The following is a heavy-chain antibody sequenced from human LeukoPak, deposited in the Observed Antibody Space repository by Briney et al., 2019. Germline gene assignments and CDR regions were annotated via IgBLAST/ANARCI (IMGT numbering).Heavy chain of an antibody. J-gene: IGHJ5*02. V-gene: IGHV4-39*01. CDR1: GGSISSSGYY. D-gene: IGHD1-26*01. CDR3: ARHEYSGSYYGLSWFDP. CDR2: IYYSGST. Sequence: SSETLSLTCTVSGGSISSSGYYGGWIRQPPGKGREWIASIYYSGSTYYNPSLKSRVTISVDTSKTQLSLKLSSLIAADTAVYYCARHEYSGSYYGLSWFDPWGQGTLVTVSS.